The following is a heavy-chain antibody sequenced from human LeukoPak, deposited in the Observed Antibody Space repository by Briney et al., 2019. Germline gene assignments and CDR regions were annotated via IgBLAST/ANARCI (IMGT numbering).Heavy chain of an antibody. Sequence: SVKVSCKASGGTFSSYAISWVRQAPGQGLEWMGGIIPIFGTANYAQKFQGRVTITADESTSTAYMELSSLRSEDTAVYYCARGQWDGYYYYYYMDVWGKGTTVTISS. CDR2: IIPIFGTA. CDR1: GGTFSSYA. J-gene: IGHJ6*03. V-gene: IGHV1-69*13. D-gene: IGHD6-13*01. CDR3: ARGQWDGYYYYYYMDV.